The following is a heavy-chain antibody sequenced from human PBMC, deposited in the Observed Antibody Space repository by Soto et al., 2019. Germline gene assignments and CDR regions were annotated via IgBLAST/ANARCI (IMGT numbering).Heavy chain of an antibody. D-gene: IGHD3-3*01. CDR1: GYTFTSYD. V-gene: IGHV1-8*01. CDR2: MNPNSGNT. CDR3: ARGNDFWSGYYHYYYYGMDV. J-gene: IGHJ6*02. Sequence: ASVKVSCKASGYTFTSYDINWVRQATGQGLEWMGWMNPNSGNTGYAQKFQGRVTMTRNTSISTAYMELSSLRSEDTAVYYCARGNDFWSGYYHYYYYGMDVWGQGTTVTVSS.